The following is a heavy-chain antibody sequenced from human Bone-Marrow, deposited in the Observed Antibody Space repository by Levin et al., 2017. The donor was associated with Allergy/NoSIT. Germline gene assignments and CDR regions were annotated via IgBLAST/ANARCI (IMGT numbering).Heavy chain of an antibody. V-gene: IGHV1-2*06. CDR2: INPNSGGT. Sequence: GESLKISCKASGYTFTGYYMHWVRQAPGQGLEWMGRINPNSGGTNYAQKFQGRVTMTRDTSISTAYMELSRLRSDDTAVYYCATGWQLVQGWGQGTLVTVSS. J-gene: IGHJ4*02. CDR1: GYTFTGYY. CDR3: ATGWQLVQG. D-gene: IGHD6-6*01.